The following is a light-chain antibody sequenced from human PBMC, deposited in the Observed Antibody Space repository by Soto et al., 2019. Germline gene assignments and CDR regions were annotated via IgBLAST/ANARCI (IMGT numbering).Light chain of an antibody. CDR1: QSISDW. CDR2: KAS. V-gene: IGKV1-5*03. Sequence: DIQMTQSPSTLSASVGDRVTITCRASQSISDWLAWYQQKPGKAPYLLIYKASNLESGVPSRFSGSGSATEFTLTISSRQPEDCATYYCQQHNDYPITFGQGTRLE. CDR3: QQHNDYPIT. J-gene: IGKJ5*01.